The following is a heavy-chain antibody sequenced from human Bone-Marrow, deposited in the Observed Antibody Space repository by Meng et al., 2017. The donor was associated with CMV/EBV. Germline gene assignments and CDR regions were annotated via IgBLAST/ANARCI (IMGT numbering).Heavy chain of an antibody. CDR3: ARGGYSGYDDY. CDR1: GGSFSGYY. D-gene: IGHD5-12*01. V-gene: IGHV4-34*01. CDR2: INHSGST. Sequence: SETLSLTCAVSGGSFSGYYWSWIRQPPGKGLEWMGEINHSGSTNYNPSLKSRVTISVDTSKNPFSLKLSSVTAPDTAVYYCARGGYSGYDDYWGQGKLVTVSS. J-gene: IGHJ4*02.